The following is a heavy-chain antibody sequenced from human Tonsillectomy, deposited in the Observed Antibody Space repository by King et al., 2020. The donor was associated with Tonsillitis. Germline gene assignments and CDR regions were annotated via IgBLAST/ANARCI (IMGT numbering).Heavy chain of an antibody. V-gene: IGHV3-23*04. Sequence: VQLVESGGGLVQPGGSLRLSCAASGFTFSSYAMSWVRQAPGKGLEWVSAISGSGGSTYYADSVKGRFTISRDNSKNTLYLQMNSLRVEDTAVYYCAKGSIRGYGGYDAFDYWGQGTLVTVSS. CDR3: AKGSIRGYGGYDAFDY. CDR2: ISGSGGST. J-gene: IGHJ4*02. D-gene: IGHD5-12*01. CDR1: GFTFSSYA.